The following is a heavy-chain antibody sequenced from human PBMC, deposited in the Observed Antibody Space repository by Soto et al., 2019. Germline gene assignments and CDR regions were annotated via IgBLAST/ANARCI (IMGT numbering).Heavy chain of an antibody. V-gene: IGHV6-1*01. CDR3: AREQITGTANRYYYYYMDV. J-gene: IGHJ6*03. CDR2: TYYRSKWYN. CDR1: GDSVSSNSAA. D-gene: IGHD1-20*01. Sequence: SQTLSLTCAISGDSVSSNSAAWNWIRQSPSRGLEWLGRTYYRSKWYNDYAVSVKSRITINPDTSKNQFSLQLNSVTPEDTAVYYCAREQITGTANRYYYYYMDVWGKGTTVTVSS.